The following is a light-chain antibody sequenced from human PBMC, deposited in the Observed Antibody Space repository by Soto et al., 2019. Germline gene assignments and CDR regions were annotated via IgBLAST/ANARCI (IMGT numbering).Light chain of an antibody. CDR2: AAS. V-gene: IGKV1-16*01. Sequence: DIQMTQSPSSLSASVRDRVTITCRASQGISTFLAWFQQKPGKAPKTLIYAASSLHSGVPSRFSGSGSGTDFTLTISSLQPEDFATYYCQHYDGYPQIFGQGTRLEIK. J-gene: IGKJ5*01. CDR3: QHYDGYPQI. CDR1: QGISTF.